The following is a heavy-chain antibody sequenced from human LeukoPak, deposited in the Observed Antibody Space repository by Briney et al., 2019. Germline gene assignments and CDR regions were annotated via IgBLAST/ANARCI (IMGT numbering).Heavy chain of an antibody. CDR2: IKEDESEK. V-gene: IGHV3-7*03. CDR3: VRGNPFGEY. Sequence: GGSLRLSCTASGFTFSAYWMFWVRQAPGRGLEWVANIKEDESEKYYVDSVKGRFTISRDNAKNSLYLQMNSLRVEDTAVYYCVRGNPFGEYWGQGTLVAVSS. D-gene: IGHD3-16*01. J-gene: IGHJ4*02. CDR1: GFTFSAYW.